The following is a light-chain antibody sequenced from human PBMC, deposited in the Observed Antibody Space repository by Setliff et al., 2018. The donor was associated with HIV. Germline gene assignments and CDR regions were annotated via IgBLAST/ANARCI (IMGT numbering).Light chain of an antibody. V-gene: IGLV2-14*03. CDR3: TSYRNRSPVYV. CDR1: SSDIGGYNF. Sequence: SVLTQPDSVSGSPGQSITIACTGTSSDIGGYNFVSWYQQHPGKAPKVLIYDVNNRPSGVSDRFSGSKSGNTASLTISGLQAEDEADYFCTSYRNRSPVYVFGAGTKVTV. J-gene: IGLJ1*01. CDR2: DVN.